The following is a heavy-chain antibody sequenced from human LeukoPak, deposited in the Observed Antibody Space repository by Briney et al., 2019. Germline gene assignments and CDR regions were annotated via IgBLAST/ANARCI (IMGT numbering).Heavy chain of an antibody. D-gene: IGHD2-2*02. CDR3: AKGLLYLSNYYGMDV. Sequence: PGGSLRLSCAASGFTFSSYATSWVRQAPGKGLEWVSAISGSGGSTYYADSVKGRFTISRDNAKNSLYLQMNSLRAEDTAVYYCAKGLLYLSNYYGMDVWGQGTTVTVSS. CDR1: GFTFSSYA. CDR2: ISGSGGST. J-gene: IGHJ6*02. V-gene: IGHV3-23*01.